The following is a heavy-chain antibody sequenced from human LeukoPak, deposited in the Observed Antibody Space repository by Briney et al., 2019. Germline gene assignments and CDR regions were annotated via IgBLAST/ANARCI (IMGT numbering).Heavy chain of an antibody. D-gene: IGHD3-10*01. CDR2: ISSSGTTI. J-gene: IGHJ4*02. CDR1: GFTFSDYY. Sequence: GGSLRLSCAASGFTFSDYYMSWIRQPPGKGLEWVSYISSSGTTIYYADSVRGRFTVSRDNAKNSLYLQMDSLSAEDTAVYYCSSLRGVNRWGQGTMVTVSS. CDR3: SSLRGVNR. V-gene: IGHV3-11*01.